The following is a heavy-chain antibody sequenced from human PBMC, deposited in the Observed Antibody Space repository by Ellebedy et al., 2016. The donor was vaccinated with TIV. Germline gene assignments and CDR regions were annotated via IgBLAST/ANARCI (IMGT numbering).Heavy chain of an antibody. CDR2: ISGSGGST. Sequence: GESLKISCAASGFTFSSYSMNWVRQVPGKGLEWVSAISGSGGSTYYADSVKGRFTISRDNAKNTLYLQMESLRVEDTAVYYCARGGVLYGLDIWGQGTTVTVSS. J-gene: IGHJ6*02. CDR3: ARGGVLYGLDI. D-gene: IGHD3-10*01. V-gene: IGHV3-23*01. CDR1: GFTFSSYS.